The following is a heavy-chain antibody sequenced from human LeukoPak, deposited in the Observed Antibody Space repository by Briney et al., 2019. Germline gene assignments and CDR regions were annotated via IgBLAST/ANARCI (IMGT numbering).Heavy chain of an antibody. CDR3: ARVDSPTMAYFDY. Sequence: GGSLRLSCAASGFTFSRYAMHWVRQAPGKGLEWVAVISYDGSNKYYADSVKGRFTISRDNSKNTLYLQMNSLRAEDTAVYYCARVDSPTMAYFDYWGQGTLVTVSS. CDR2: ISYDGSNK. D-gene: IGHD4/OR15-4a*01. CDR1: GFTFSRYA. V-gene: IGHV3-30*04. J-gene: IGHJ4*02.